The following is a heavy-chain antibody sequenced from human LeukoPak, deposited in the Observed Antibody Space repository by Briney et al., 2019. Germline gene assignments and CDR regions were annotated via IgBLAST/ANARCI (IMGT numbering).Heavy chain of an antibody. Sequence: GGSLRLSCAASGFTFSSYGVHWVRQAPGKGLEWVAVISYDGSYKYYADSVKGRFTISRDNSKNTLYLQMNSLRAEDTAVYYCAKELRGYSYGYYFDYWGQGTLVTVSS. CDR1: GFTFSSYG. D-gene: IGHD5-18*01. V-gene: IGHV3-30*18. CDR2: ISYDGSYK. CDR3: AKELRGYSYGYYFDY. J-gene: IGHJ4*02.